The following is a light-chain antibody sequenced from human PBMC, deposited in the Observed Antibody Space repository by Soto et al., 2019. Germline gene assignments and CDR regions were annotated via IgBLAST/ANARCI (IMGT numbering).Light chain of an antibody. CDR1: SSDIGAYDY. CDR3: SSYTSSSTPYV. V-gene: IGLV2-14*01. Sequence: QSVLTQPASVSGSPGQSITISCTGSSSDIGAYDYVSWYQQRPVKAPKLMIFDVTNRPSGVSDRFSGSKSGNTASLTISGLQTEDDADYYCSSYTSSSTPYVFGTGTNVNVL. J-gene: IGLJ1*01. CDR2: DVT.